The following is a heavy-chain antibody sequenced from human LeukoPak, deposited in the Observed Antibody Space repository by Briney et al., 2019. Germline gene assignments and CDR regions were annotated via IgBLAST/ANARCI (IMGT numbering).Heavy chain of an antibody. J-gene: IGHJ4*02. CDR1: GFTFSTYA. V-gene: IGHV3-30*04. Sequence: GRSLRLSCAASGFTFSTYAMHWVRQPPGKGLEWVAAISYDGSNKNYADSVKGRFTISRDNSKNTLYLQMNSLRAEDTAVYYCAKSYDSSGYAGARFDYWGQGTLVTVSS. CDR2: ISYDGSNK. CDR3: AKSYDSSGYAGARFDY. D-gene: IGHD3-22*01.